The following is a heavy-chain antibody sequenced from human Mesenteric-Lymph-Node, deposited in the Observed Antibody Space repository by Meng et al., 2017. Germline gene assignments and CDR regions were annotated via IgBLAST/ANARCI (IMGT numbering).Heavy chain of an antibody. D-gene: IGHD4-17*01. V-gene: IGHV3-9*01. CDR1: GFTFDDYA. CDR2: ISWNSGSI. J-gene: IGHJ5*02. CDR3: AEGDDYGDYAQQRGWFDP. Sequence: SLKISCAASGFTFDDYAMHWVRQAAGKGLEWVPGISWNSGSIGYADSVQGRFTISRDNAKNSLYLQMNSMRAEDTALYCCAEGDDYGDYAQQRGWFDPWGQGTLVTVSS.